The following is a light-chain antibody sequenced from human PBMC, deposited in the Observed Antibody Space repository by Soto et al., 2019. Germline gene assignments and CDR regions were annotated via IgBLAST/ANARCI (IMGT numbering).Light chain of an antibody. J-gene: IGKJ1*01. CDR1: QSVSSN. V-gene: IGKV3-15*01. Sequence: EIVMTQSPATLSVSPGERVTLSCRASQSVSSNLAWYQQKPGQAPRLLIYGASTRATGIPARLSGGGSETEFTLTLSSLQSEDFAVYYCQQYHNWPPRTFGQGTKVEI. CDR2: GAS. CDR3: QQYHNWPPRT.